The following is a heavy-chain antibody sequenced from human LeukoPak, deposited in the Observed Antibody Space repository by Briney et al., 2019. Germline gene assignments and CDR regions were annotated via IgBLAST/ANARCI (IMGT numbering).Heavy chain of an antibody. J-gene: IGHJ6*03. CDR1: GFTFSGSA. CDR3: TRHCGIAYCGGDFARGYYMDV. V-gene: IGHV3-73*01. D-gene: IGHD2-21*02. CDR2: IRSKANSYAT. Sequence: GGSLRLSCAASGFTFSGSAMHWVRQASGKGLEWVGRIRSKANSYATAYAASVKGRFTISRDDSKNTAYLQMNSLKTEDTAVYYCTRHCGIAYCGGDFARGYYMDVWGKGTTVTVSS.